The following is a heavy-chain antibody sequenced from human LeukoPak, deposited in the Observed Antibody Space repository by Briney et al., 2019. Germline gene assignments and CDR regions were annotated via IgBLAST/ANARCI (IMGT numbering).Heavy chain of an antibody. D-gene: IGHD5-18*01. V-gene: IGHV1-2*02. Sequence: ASVTVSCKASGYTFTGYYMHWVRQAPGQGLEWMGWINPNSGGTNYAQKFQGRVTMTRDTSISTAYMELSRLRSDDTAVYYCARSRDTAMVTGQYFDYWGQGTLVTVSS. CDR2: INPNSGGT. CDR1: GYTFTGYY. J-gene: IGHJ4*02. CDR3: ARSRDTAMVTGQYFDY.